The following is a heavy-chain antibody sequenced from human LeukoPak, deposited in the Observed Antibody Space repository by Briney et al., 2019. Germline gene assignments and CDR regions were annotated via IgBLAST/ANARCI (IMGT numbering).Heavy chain of an antibody. D-gene: IGHD2-2*01. CDR1: GYTFSNFG. Sequence: GASVKVSCKTSGYTFSNFGINWVRQAPGQGLEWMGWISAYNGNTNYAQKLQGRVTMTTDTSTSTAYMELRSLRSDDTAVYYCARDLGEDIVVVPAATYYYYGMDVWGQGTTVTVSS. CDR2: ISAYNGNT. J-gene: IGHJ6*02. V-gene: IGHV1-18*01. CDR3: ARDLGEDIVVVPAATYYYYGMDV.